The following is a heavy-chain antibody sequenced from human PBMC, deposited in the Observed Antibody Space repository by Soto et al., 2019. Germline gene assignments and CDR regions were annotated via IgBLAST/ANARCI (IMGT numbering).Heavy chain of an antibody. J-gene: IGHJ3*02. D-gene: IGHD3-22*01. CDR1: GFTFSSYA. CDR2: ISGSGGST. V-gene: IGHV3-23*01. CDR3: AKGAEDTYYYDSSGYYFGSRDAFDI. Sequence: PGGSLRLSCAASGFTFSSYAMSWARQAPGKGLEWVSAISGSGGSTYYADSVKGRFTISRDNSKNTLYLQMNSLRAEDTAVYYCAKGAEDTYYYDSSGYYFGSRDAFDIWGQGTMVTVSS.